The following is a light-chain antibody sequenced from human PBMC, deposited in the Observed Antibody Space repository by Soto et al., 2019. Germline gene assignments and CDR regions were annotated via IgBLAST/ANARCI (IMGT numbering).Light chain of an antibody. J-gene: IGLJ2*01. CDR3: VSYTDSITLV. CDR2: DVN. Sequence: QSALTQPASVSGFPGQSITISCTGTSSDIGGYNYVSWYQHHPGKVPKLLIYDVNLRPPGISNRFSASKSGNTASLTISGIQADDEGYYYCVSYTDSITLVFGGGTKLTVL. V-gene: IGLV2-14*03. CDR1: SSDIGGYNY.